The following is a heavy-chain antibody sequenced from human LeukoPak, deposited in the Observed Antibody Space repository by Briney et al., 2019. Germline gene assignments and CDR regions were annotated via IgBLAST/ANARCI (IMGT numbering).Heavy chain of an antibody. D-gene: IGHD3-22*01. CDR1: GFTFSTYW. CDR2: INQDGRGT. Sequence: GGSLRLSCAASGFTFSTYWINWVRQAPGKGLEWVANINQDGRGTYYVDSVKGRFTISRDNAKNSLYLQMNSLRAEDTAVYYCARGTSDSRVTPTRYWGQGTLVTVSS. CDR3: ARGTSDSRVTPTRY. V-gene: IGHV3-7*01. J-gene: IGHJ4*02.